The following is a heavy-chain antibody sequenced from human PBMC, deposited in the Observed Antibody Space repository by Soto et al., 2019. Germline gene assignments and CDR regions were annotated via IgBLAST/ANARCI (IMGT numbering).Heavy chain of an antibody. D-gene: IGHD2-2*03. Sequence: VQLLESGGGLVQPGGSLRLSCAASGFTFSSYAMSWVRQAPGKGLEWVSAVSGSGDSTYYADSVKGRFTISRDNSKNTLYLQMNSLRAEDTAVYYCASVDIVVVPAAIRAFDIWGQGTMVTVSS. CDR2: VSGSGDST. V-gene: IGHV3-23*01. CDR3: ASVDIVVVPAAIRAFDI. J-gene: IGHJ3*02. CDR1: GFTFSSYA.